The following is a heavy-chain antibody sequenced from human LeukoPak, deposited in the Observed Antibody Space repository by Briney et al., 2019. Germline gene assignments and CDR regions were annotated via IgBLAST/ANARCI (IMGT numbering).Heavy chain of an antibody. J-gene: IGHJ4*02. CDR3: ARDRFPRYFYDSSGYGKFDY. V-gene: IGHV1-18*01. Sequence: ASVKVSCKASGYAFTSYGISWVRQAPGQGLEWMGWISAYNGNTNYAQKLQGRVTMTTDTSTSTAYMELRSLRSDDTAVYYCARDRFPRYFYDSSGYGKFDYWGQGTLVTVSS. CDR2: ISAYNGNT. D-gene: IGHD3-22*01. CDR1: GYAFTSYG.